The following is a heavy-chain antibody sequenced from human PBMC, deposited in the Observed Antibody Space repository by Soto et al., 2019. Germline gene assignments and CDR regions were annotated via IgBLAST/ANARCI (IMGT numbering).Heavy chain of an antibody. D-gene: IGHD1-26*01. J-gene: IGHJ4*02. Sequence: ASVKVSCKASGYTFTGYYMHWVRQAPGQGLEWMGWINPNSGGTNYAQKFQGWVTMTRDTSISTAYMELRSLRAEDTAVYYCAKENYSGSYSVPDYFDYWGQGTLVTVSS. CDR3: AKENYSGSYSVPDYFDY. CDR2: INPNSGGT. V-gene: IGHV1-2*04. CDR1: GYTFTGYY.